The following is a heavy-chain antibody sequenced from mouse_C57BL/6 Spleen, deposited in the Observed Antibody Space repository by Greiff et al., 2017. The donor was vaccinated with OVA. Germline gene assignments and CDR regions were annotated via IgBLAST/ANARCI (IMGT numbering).Heavy chain of an antibody. CDR2: IYPGDGDT. J-gene: IGHJ2*01. Sequence: QVQLKESGPELVKPGASVKISCKASGYAFSSSWMNWVKQRPGKGLEWIGRIYPGDGDTNYNGKFKGKATLTADKSSSTAYMQLSSLTSEDSAVYFCARGSITTVSDYWGQGTTLTVSS. V-gene: IGHV1-82*01. D-gene: IGHD1-1*01. CDR1: GYAFSSSW. CDR3: ARGSITTVSDY.